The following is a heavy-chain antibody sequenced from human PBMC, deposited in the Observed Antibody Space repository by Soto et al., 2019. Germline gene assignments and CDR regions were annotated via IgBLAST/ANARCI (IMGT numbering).Heavy chain of an antibody. CDR1: GFTLSGYW. CDR2: ISSSGSTT. Sequence: GGSLRLSCAASGFTLSGYWMHWVRQGPGKGPVWVARISSSGSTTDYADSVKGRFIISRDNAKNTLFLQMSSLRYEDTAVYYCASASCRGSSCSYDHWGQGTLVTVSS. CDR3: ASASCRGSSCSYDH. J-gene: IGHJ4*02. V-gene: IGHV3-74*01. D-gene: IGHD2-15*01.